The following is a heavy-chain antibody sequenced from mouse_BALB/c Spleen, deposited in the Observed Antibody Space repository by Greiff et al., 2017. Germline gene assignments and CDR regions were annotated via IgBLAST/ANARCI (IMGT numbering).Heavy chain of an antibody. J-gene: IGHJ4*01. Sequence: EVKLMESGGGLVQPGGSLKLSCAASGFTFSSYGMSWVRQTPDKRLELVATINSNGGSTYYPDSVKGRFTISRDNAKNTLYLQMSSLKSEDTAMYYCARDKGPYYGNYDAMDYWGQGTSVTVSS. D-gene: IGHD2-10*01. CDR3: ARDKGPYYGNYDAMDY. CDR2: INSNGGST. CDR1: GFTFSSYG. V-gene: IGHV5-6-3*01.